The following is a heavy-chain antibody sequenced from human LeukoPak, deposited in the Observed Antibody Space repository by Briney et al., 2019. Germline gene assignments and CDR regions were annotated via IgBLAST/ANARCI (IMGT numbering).Heavy chain of an antibody. V-gene: IGHV4-61*02. J-gene: IGHJ4*02. CDR2: IYSSGST. Sequence: SETVSLTCTVSDDSISSGSYYWSWIRQPAGKGLEWIGRIYSSGSTNYNPSLKSRVTISIDTSKNQFSLNLTSVTAADTAVYYCARDMSRVFGVVKGFDYWGQGTLVTVSS. D-gene: IGHD3-3*01. CDR3: ARDMSRVFGVVKGFDY. CDR1: DDSISSGSYY.